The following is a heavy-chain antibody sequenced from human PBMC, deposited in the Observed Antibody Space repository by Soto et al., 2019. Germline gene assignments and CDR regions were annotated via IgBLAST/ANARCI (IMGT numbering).Heavy chain of an antibody. D-gene: IGHD4-4*01. CDR2: IIPILGIA. V-gene: IGHV1-69*02. CDR1: GGTFSSYT. J-gene: IGHJ5*02. CDR3: ARGVCNYGWFDP. Sequence: QVQLVQSGAEVKKPGSSVKVSCKASGGTFSSYTVSWVRQAPGQGLEWMGRIIPILGIANYAQKFQGRVTITADKSTSTAYMELSSLRSEDTAVYYCARGVCNYGWFDPWGQGTLVTVSS.